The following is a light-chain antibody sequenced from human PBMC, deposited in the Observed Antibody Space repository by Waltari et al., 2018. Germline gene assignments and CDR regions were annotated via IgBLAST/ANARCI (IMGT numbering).Light chain of an antibody. CDR2: AAS. J-gene: IGKJ1*01. Sequence: AIRITQSPSSLSASTGDRVTISCRASQGIGSYLAWYQQKPGRAPNLLIYAASTLPSGVPSRFSGGGSGTDFTLTITCLQSEDFATYYCQQYYDYPRTFGQGTKVEIK. CDR3: QQYYDYPRT. CDR1: QGIGSY. V-gene: IGKV1-8*01.